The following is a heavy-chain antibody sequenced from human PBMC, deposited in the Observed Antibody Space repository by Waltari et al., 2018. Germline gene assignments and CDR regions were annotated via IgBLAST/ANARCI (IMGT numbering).Heavy chain of an antibody. CDR3: ATLPIPLELWYFDL. D-gene: IGHD1-7*01. J-gene: IGHJ2*01. CDR2: LHYGGSS. Sequence: QLQLQESGPGLVNPSETLSLTCTVSGVSISTSRYYWGWIRQPPGQGLDWIGSLHYGGSSYFNPSLKSRVTISVDTSKNQFSLKLTSVTAADTAVYYCATLPIPLELWYFDLWGRGTLVTVSS. CDR1: GVSISTSRYY. V-gene: IGHV4-39*01.